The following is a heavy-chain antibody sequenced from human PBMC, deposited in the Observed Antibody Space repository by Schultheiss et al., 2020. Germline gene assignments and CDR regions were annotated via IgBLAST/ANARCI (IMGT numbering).Heavy chain of an antibody. D-gene: IGHD1-26*01. J-gene: IGHJ6*02. CDR1: GGSISSSSYY. Sequence: SETLSLTCTVSGGSISSSSYYWGWIRQPPGEALEWIGSIYYSGRTYYNPSLKSRVTISIDTSKNQFSLKLRSATAADTAVYYCARIGGYIVGATTWYYGMDVWGQGTTVNGYS. CDR3: ARIGGYIVGATTWYYGMDV. V-gene: IGHV4-39*01. CDR2: IYYSGRT.